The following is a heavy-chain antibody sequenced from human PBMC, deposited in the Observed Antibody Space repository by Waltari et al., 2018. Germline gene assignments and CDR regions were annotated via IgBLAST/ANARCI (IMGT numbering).Heavy chain of an antibody. Sequence: QVQLQESGPGLVRPSETLSLTCDVSGSFINTGFFCGWVRQPPGKGLEWTGNIYYDGTTYYNPSLSHRLMISLDTSKNQFSLRLNFVDVADTAVYYCARQTLGYCTSAACRRLETWGQGILVTVSS. CDR3: ARQTLGYCTSAACRRLET. CDR1: GSFINTGFF. V-gene: IGHV4-38-2*01. J-gene: IGHJ5*02. D-gene: IGHD2-2*03. CDR2: IYYDGTT.